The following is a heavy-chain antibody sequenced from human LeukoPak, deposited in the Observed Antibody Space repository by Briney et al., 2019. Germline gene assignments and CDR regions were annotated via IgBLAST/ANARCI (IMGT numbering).Heavy chain of an antibody. CDR2: ISDDGINK. J-gene: IGHJ4*02. V-gene: IGHV3-30*18. CDR1: GFTFRTYG. D-gene: IGHD6-19*01. CDR3: AKVALAGWKYYFDY. Sequence: GRSLRLSCAASGFTFRTYGMHWVRQAPGKGLEWVAVISDDGINKYYADSVKGRFTTSRDNSQNTLYLQMNSLRAEDTAVYFCAKVALAGWKYYFDYWGQGTRVTVSS.